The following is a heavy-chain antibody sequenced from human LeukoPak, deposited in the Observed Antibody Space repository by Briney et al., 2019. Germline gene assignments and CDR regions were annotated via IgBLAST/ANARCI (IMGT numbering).Heavy chain of an antibody. V-gene: IGHV3-23*01. Sequence: GGSLRLSCAASGFTISGSDMGWVRQAPGKGLEWVSTISRSGGDTYYADSVRGRFTISRDNSKNMLYLQMNNLRVDDAAVYYCARHWVWGQGTLVTVSS. CDR2: ISRSGGDT. J-gene: IGHJ4*02. D-gene: IGHD7-27*01. CDR3: ARHWV. CDR1: GFTISGSD.